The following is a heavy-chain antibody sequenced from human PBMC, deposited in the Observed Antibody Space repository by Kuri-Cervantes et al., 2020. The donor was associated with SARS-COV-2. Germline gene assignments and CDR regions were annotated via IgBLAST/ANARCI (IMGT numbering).Heavy chain of an antibody. D-gene: IGHD6-13*01. J-gene: IGHJ4*02. V-gene: IGHV4-34*01. CDR2: INHSGST. CDR1: GGSFSGYY. CDR3: ARGHSSSFDY. Sequence: SETLSLTCAVYGGSFSGYYWSWIRQPPGKGLEWIGEINHSGSTNYNPSLKSRVTMSVDTSKNQFSLKLSSVTAADTAVHYCARGHSSSFDYWGQGTLVTVSS.